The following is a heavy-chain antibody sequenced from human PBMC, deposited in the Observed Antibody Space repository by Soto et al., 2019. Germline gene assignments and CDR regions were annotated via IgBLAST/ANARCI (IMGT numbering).Heavy chain of an antibody. Sequence: ASVKVSCKASGGTFSSYAISWVRQAPGQGLEWMGGIIPIFGTANYAQKFQGRVTITADESTSTAYMELSSLRSEDTAVYYCARDHRLAAMVILFDYWGQGTLVTVSS. CDR1: GGTFSSYA. CDR3: ARDHRLAAMVILFDY. CDR2: IIPIFGTA. J-gene: IGHJ4*02. D-gene: IGHD5-18*01. V-gene: IGHV1-69*13.